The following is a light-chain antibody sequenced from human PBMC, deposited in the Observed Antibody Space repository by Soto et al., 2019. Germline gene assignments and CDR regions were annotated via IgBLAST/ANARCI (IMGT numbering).Light chain of an antibody. J-gene: IGKJ1*01. V-gene: IGKV1-5*03. CDR3: QHYDGYSPWT. CDR2: KAS. Sequence: DVQMTQSPSTLSASIGDRVTITCRACQNIDQWLAWFQQKPGKAPKVLIYKASTLQSGVPSRFSASGSATEFTLTISSLQPDDFATYYCQHYDGYSPWTFGQGTKVEI. CDR1: QNIDQW.